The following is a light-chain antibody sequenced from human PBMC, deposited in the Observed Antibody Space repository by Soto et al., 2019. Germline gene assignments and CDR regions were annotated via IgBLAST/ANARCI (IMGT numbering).Light chain of an antibody. CDR1: STNVGSSNF. Sequence: QSVLTQPASVSGSPGQSITISCTGTSTNVGSSNFVSWYQQYPGKAPRLVIYDGSKRPSGVSIRFSGSKSGNTASLTISGLQTEDEADYYCCSYAGPNTWVFGGGTKLTVL. CDR2: DGS. V-gene: IGLV2-23*01. CDR3: CSYAGPNTWV. J-gene: IGLJ2*01.